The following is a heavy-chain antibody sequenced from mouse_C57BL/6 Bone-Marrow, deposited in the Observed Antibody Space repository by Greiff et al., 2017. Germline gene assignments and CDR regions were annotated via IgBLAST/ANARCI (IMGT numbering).Heavy chain of an antibody. D-gene: IGHD2-10*02. J-gene: IGHJ2*01. CDR2: IYPGAGDT. CDR1: GYAFSSSW. Sequence: QVQLKESGPELVKPGASVKISCKASGYAFSSSWMNWVKQRPGKGLEWIGRIYPGAGDTNYNGKFKGKATLTADKSSSTAYMQLSSLTSEDSAVYFCARASNYYDYWGQGTTLTVSS. CDR3: ARASNYYDY. V-gene: IGHV1-82*01.